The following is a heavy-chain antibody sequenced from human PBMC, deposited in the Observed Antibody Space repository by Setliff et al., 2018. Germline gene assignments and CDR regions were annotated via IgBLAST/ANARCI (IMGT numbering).Heavy chain of an antibody. CDR3: ARVYNPLSHTWFDP. D-gene: IGHD1-1*01. CDR2: INPNSGGT. CDR1: GYTFTGYY. J-gene: IGHJ5*02. Sequence: EASVKVSCKASGYTFTGYYMHWVRQAPGQGLEWMGRINPNSGGTNYAQKFQGRVTITADESTSTAYMELSSLRSEDTAVDYCARVYNPLSHTWFDPWGQGTLATFPS. V-gene: IGHV1-2*06.